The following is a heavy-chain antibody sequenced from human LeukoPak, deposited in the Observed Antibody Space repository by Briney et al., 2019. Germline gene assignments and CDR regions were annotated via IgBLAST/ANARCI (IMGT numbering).Heavy chain of an antibody. CDR3: AVDYGGLY. V-gene: IGHV3-30*02. J-gene: IGHJ4*02. D-gene: IGHD4/OR15-4a*01. CDR2: IRYDGGET. CDR1: GFTFNRRG. Sequence: PGGSLRLSCAASGFTFNRRGMHWVRQAPGKGLEWVAFIRYDGGETFYADFVKGRFTISRDNAKNSVYLQMSSLRVEDTAVYYCAVDYGGLYWGQGSLVTVSS.